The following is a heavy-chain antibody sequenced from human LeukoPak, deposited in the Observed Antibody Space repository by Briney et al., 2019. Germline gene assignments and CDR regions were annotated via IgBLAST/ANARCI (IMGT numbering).Heavy chain of an antibody. J-gene: IGHJ4*02. Sequence: SETLSLTCAVYGGSFSGYYWSWIRQPPGKGLEWIGEINHSGSTNYNPSLKSRVTISVDTSKNQFSLKLSSVTDADTAVYYCAGSRGTKWGQGTLVTVSS. CDR1: GGSFSGYY. CDR2: INHSGST. CDR3: AGSRGTK. D-gene: IGHD1/OR15-1a*01. V-gene: IGHV4-34*01.